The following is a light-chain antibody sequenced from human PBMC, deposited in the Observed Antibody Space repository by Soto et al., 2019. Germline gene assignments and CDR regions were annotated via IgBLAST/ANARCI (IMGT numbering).Light chain of an antibody. CDR2: DAS. J-gene: IGKJ1*01. CDR3: QQNKDWPGT. CDR1: QSVSTY. Sequence: EIVMTQSPATLSVSPGERATLSCRASQSVSTYLAWYQQKPGQAPRLLIYDASTRATGIPVRFSGSGSVTEFTLTISSLQSEAVGIYYCQQNKDWPGTFGQGTKVEVK. V-gene: IGKV3-15*01.